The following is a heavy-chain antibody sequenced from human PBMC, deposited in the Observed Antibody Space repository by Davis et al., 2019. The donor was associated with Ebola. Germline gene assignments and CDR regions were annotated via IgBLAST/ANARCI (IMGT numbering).Heavy chain of an antibody. Sequence: MPSETLSLTCTVSGGSISSSSYYWGWIRQPPGKGLEWIGSIYYSGSTHYNPSLKSRVTISVDTSKNQFSLKLSSVAAADTAVYSCARRTIFSTFDIWGQGTMVTVSS. V-gene: IGHV4-39*01. CDR2: IYYSGST. D-gene: IGHD3-3*01. CDR3: ARRTIFSTFDI. J-gene: IGHJ3*02. CDR1: GGSISSSSYY.